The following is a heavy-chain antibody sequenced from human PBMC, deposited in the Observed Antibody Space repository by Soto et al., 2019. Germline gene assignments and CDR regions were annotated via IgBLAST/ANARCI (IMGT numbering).Heavy chain of an antibody. V-gene: IGHV1-18*01. D-gene: IGHD2-21*02. Sequence: ASVNVSCKASGYTFTSYGISWVRQAPGQGLEWMGWISAYNGNTNYAQKLQGRVTMTTDTSTSTAYMELRSLRSDDTAVYYCARDAYCGGDCYPDRYGMDVWGQGTTVTVSS. CDR2: ISAYNGNT. J-gene: IGHJ6*02. CDR1: GYTFTSYG. CDR3: ARDAYCGGDCYPDRYGMDV.